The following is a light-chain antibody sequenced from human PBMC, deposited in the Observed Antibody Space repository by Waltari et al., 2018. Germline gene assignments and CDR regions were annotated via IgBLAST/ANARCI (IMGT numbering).Light chain of an antibody. CDR3: QQRSNWPRT. CDR1: QRVSSY. V-gene: IGKV3-11*01. J-gene: IGKJ1*01. Sequence: EIVLPQSPATLSLSPGERAPLSCRASQRVSSYSAWYQQKPGQAPRILIYAASSRATVIPARFSGRGSGTDFTLTISSLEPEDFAVYYCQQRSNWPRTFGQGTKVEI. CDR2: AAS.